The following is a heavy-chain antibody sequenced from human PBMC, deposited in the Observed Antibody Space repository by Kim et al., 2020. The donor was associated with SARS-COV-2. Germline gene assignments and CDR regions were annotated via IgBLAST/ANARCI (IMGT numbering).Heavy chain of an antibody. D-gene: IGHD3-10*01. CDR3: VKSTLLRGVILAGNAFD. V-gene: IGHV3-23*01. Sequence: GGSLRRSCSASGFTFNTHAMTWVRQAPGRGPEWVATVTGESDATFYADSVRGRFIVSRDNDRNLLFLHMSGLRVDDTATYFCVKSTLLRGVILAGNAFD. CDR2: VTGESDAT. J-gene: IGHJ3*01. CDR1: GFTFNTHA.